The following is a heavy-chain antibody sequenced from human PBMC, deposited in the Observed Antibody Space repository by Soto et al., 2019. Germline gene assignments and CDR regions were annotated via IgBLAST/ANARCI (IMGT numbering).Heavy chain of an antibody. V-gene: IGHV1-69*13. CDR2: IIPIFGTA. Sequence: SVKVSCKASGGTFSSYAISWVRQAPGQGLEWMGGIIPIFGTANYAQKFQGRVTITADESTSTAYMELSSLRSEDTAVYYCAGTPPTYYYDSSGYYFVYWGQGTLVTVSS. CDR1: GGTFSSYA. CDR3: AGTPPTYYYDSSGYYFVY. J-gene: IGHJ4*02. D-gene: IGHD3-22*01.